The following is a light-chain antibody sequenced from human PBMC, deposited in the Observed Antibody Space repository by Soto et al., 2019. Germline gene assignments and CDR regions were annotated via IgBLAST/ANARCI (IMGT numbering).Light chain of an antibody. V-gene: IGKV3-20*01. CDR2: GVS. J-gene: IGKJ1*01. CDR1: QSVSSSY. CDR3: EQYGSSPRT. Sequence: EIVLTQSPVALALSPVERCTLPCTASQSVSSSYLAWYQQKPGQAPRLLIYGVSSRATGIPDRFSGSGSGTDFTLTISRLEPEDFAVYYCEQYGSSPRTFGQGTKVDIK.